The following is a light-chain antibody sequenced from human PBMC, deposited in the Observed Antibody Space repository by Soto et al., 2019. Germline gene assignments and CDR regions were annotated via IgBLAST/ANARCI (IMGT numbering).Light chain of an antibody. J-gene: IGLJ1*01. CDR1: SRDVGAYNF. V-gene: IGLV2-14*01. Sequence: QSVLTQPASVSGSPRQSITISCTGTSRDVGAYNFVSWYQQYPGKAPKLMIYEVRNRPSGVSNRFSGSKSGNTASLTISGLQSEDEADYYCSSYTTSSTPLYVFGTGTKVTVL. CDR2: EVR. CDR3: SSYTTSSTPLYV.